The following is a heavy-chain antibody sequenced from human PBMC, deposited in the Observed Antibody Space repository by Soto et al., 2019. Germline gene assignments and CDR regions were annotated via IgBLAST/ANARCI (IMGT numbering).Heavy chain of an antibody. CDR2: IYYSGST. Sequence: QLQLQESGPGLVKPSETLSLTCTVSGGSISSSSYYWGWIRQPPGKGLEWIGSIYYSGSTYYNPSLKSRVTISVDTSKNQFSLKLSSVTAADTAEYYCARHFWSGYHPDYWGQGTLVTVSS. CDR1: GGSISSSSYY. V-gene: IGHV4-39*01. J-gene: IGHJ4*02. D-gene: IGHD3-3*01. CDR3: ARHFWSGYHPDY.